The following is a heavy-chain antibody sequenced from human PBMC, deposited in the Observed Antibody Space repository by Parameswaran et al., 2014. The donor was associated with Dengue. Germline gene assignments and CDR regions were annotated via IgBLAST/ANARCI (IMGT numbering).Heavy chain of an antibody. J-gene: IGHJ6*02. D-gene: IGHD6-6*01. Sequence: PGKGLEWIGEINHSGSTNYNPSLKSRVTISVDTSKNQFSLKLSSVTAADTAVYYCASSSHYYYYGMDVWGQGTTVTVSS. CDR3: ASSSHYYYYGMDV. CDR2: INHSGST. V-gene: IGHV4-34*01.